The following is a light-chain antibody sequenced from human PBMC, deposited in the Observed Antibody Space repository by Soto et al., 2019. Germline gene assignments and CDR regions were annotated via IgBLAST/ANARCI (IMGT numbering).Light chain of an antibody. CDR3: QSYDSSLSGWV. CDR1: SSNIGAGYD. CDR2: GNS. J-gene: IGLJ3*02. Sequence: QSVLTQQPSVSGAPGQRVTLSCTGSSSNIGAGYDVHWYQQLPGTAPKLLIYGNSNRPSGVPDRFSGSKSGTSASLAITGLQAEDEADYYCQSYDSSLSGWVFGGGTKVTVL. V-gene: IGLV1-40*01.